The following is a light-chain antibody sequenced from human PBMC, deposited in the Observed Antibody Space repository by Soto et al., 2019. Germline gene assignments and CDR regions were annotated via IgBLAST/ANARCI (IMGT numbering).Light chain of an antibody. CDR2: WAS. CDR3: EQHNSLPWT. CDR1: QGVLNRSKNKNY. J-gene: IGKJ1*01. Sequence: DIVMTQSPDSLAVSLGERATINCKSSQGVLNRSKNKNYIAWYQHKPGQPPKMLIYWASTRESGVPDRISGSGSGIDFSLTITSLQAEDVAVYYCEQHNSLPWTFGQGTKVEI. V-gene: IGKV4-1*01.